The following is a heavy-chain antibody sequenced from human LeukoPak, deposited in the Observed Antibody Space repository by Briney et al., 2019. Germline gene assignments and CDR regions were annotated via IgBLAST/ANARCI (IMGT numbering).Heavy chain of an antibody. CDR2: INPSSNAA. CDR1: GYTFSDYT. D-gene: IGHD3-10*01. J-gene: IGHJ4*02. Sequence: ASVKVSCKTSGYTFSDYTIHWVRQAPGQGLEWMGWINPSSNAANYAQRLEGRVSLTRDTSISTADMVLTSLTSDDTGVYYCARSRELLDFDTWGQGTLVSVSS. V-gene: IGHV1-2*02. CDR3: ARSRELLDFDT.